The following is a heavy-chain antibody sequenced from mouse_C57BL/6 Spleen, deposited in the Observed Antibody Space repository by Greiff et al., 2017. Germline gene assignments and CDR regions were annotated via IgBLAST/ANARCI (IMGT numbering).Heavy chain of an antibody. Sequence: VQLQQPGAELVMPGASVKLSCKASGYTFTSYWMHWVKQRPGQGLEWIGEIDPSDSYTNYNQKFKGKSTLTVYTSSSTAYMQLSSLTSEGSAVYYCARWVSSLFDYGGQGTTLTVSS. CDR1: GYTFTSYW. V-gene: IGHV1-69*01. J-gene: IGHJ2*01. D-gene: IGHD1-1*01. CDR2: IDPSDSYT. CDR3: ARWVSSLFDY.